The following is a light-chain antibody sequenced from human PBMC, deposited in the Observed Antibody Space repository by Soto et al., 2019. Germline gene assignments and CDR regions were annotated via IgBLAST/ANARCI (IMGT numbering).Light chain of an antibody. Sequence: EIVLTQSPETLSLSPGERATLSCRASQSLAINSLAWYQQKPGQAPRLLIYAASTRDTDIPDRFSGSGSGTDLTLTISRLEPEDFAVYYCQQYDGAPLTFGPGTKVDMK. CDR1: QSLAINS. CDR3: QQYDGAPLT. V-gene: IGKV3-20*01. J-gene: IGKJ3*01. CDR2: AAS.